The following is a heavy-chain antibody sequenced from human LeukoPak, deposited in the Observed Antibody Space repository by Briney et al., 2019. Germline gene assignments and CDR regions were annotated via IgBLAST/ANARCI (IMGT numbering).Heavy chain of an antibody. D-gene: IGHD3-22*01. CDR1: GGSISTYY. CDR2: IYYSGST. J-gene: IGHJ3*02. V-gene: IGHV4-59*01. Sequence: SETLSLTCTVSGGSISTYYWNWIRQAPGKGLEWIGYIYYSGSTNYNPSLTGRVTISVDTSKNQFSLKLSSVTAADTAVYYCAREYNYYDSSGWDAFEIWGQGTVVTVSS. CDR3: AREYNYYDSSGWDAFEI.